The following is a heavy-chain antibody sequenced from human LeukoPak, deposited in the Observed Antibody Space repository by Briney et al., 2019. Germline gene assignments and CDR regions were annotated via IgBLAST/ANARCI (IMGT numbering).Heavy chain of an antibody. CDR1: GGSISSYY. CDR3: ARHSVDCSGSTCYDY. Sequence: ASETLSLTCTVSGGSISSYYWSWIRQPPGKGLEWIGYIYYSGSTNYNPSLKSRVTISVDTSKNQFSLRLSSVTAADTAVYYCARHSVDCSGSTCYDYWGQGTLVTVSS. D-gene: IGHD2-15*01. V-gene: IGHV4-59*08. CDR2: IYYSGST. J-gene: IGHJ4*02.